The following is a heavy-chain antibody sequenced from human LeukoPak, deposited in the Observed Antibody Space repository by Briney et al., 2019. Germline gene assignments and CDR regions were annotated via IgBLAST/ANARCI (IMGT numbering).Heavy chain of an antibody. D-gene: IGHD1-7*01. CDR1: GFTFNYAW. CDR2: TVSEIDGGTT. CDR3: TTDEDWNYARKDV. J-gene: IGHJ6*02. Sequence: PGGSLRLSCAASGFTFNYAWMSWVRQVPGKGLEWVGQTVSEIDGGTTDYATPVKGRFTISRDDSKSTLYLQMNSLKIENTAVYYCTTDEDWNYARKDVWGQGATVIVSS. V-gene: IGHV3-15*04.